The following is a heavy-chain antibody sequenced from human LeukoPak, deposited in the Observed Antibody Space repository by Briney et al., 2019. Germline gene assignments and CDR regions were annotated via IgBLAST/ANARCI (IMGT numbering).Heavy chain of an antibody. D-gene: IGHD3-22*01. Sequence: SETLSLTCTVSGGSISSYYWSWIRQPPGKGLEWIWYIYHSGSTKYNPSLKSRVTISVDTSKNHFSLKLSSVTAADTAVYYCARGQWLPVFDFWGQGTLVTVSS. CDR3: ARGQWLPVFDF. CDR2: IYHSGST. V-gene: IGHV4-59*01. CDR1: GGSISSYY. J-gene: IGHJ4*02.